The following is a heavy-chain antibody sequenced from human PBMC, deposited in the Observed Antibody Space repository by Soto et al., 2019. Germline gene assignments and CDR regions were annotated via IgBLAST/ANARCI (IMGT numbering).Heavy chain of an antibody. CDR1: GYTFTSYG. Sequence: QVHLVQSGAEVKKPGASVKVSCKASGYTFTSYGITWVRQAPGQGLEWMGWISAQSGNTDYAQKLQGRVIVTRDTSTSTAYMELRSLRSDDTAVYYCARGRYGDYWGQGALVTVSS. CDR3: ARGRYGDY. D-gene: IGHD1-1*01. J-gene: IGHJ4*02. CDR2: ISAQSGNT. V-gene: IGHV1-18*01.